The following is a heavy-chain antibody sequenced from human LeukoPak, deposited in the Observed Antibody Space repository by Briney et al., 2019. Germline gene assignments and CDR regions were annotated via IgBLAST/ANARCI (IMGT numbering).Heavy chain of an antibody. CDR1: GFTFSSYE. Sequence: GGSLRLSCAASGFTFSSYEMNWVRQAPGKGLEWVSYISSSGSTIYYADSVKGRFTISRDNAKSSLYLQMNSLRAEDTAVYYCARDPLAYCGGDCYFFFDYWGQGTLVTVSS. CDR2: ISSSGSTI. J-gene: IGHJ4*02. CDR3: ARDPLAYCGGDCYFFFDY. V-gene: IGHV3-48*03. D-gene: IGHD2-21*02.